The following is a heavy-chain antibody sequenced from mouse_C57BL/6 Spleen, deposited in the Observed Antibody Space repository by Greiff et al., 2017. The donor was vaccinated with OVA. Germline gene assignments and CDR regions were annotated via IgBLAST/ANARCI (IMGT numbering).Heavy chain of an antibody. J-gene: IGHJ3*01. CDR2: ISDGGSYT. V-gene: IGHV5-4*01. D-gene: IGHD2-4*01. Sequence: EVQGVESGGGLVKPGGSLKLSCAASGFTFSSYAMSWVRQTPEKRLEWVATISDGGSYTYYPDNVKGRFTISRDNAKNSLYLQMSHLKSEDTAMYYCARDHDYPFAYWGQGTLVTVSA. CDR3: ARDHDYPFAY. CDR1: GFTFSSYA.